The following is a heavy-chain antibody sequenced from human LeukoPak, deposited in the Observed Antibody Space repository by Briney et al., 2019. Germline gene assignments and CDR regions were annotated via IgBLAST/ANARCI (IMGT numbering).Heavy chain of an antibody. D-gene: IGHD5-12*01. J-gene: IGHJ6*02. CDR2: INPNSGGT. CDR1: GYTFTGYY. CDR3: ARDYRGYSGYVSGFGYYYYYGMDV. V-gene: IGHV1-2*02. Sequence: GASVKVSCKASGYTFTGYYMHWVRQAPGQGLEWMGWINPNSGGTNYAQKFQGRVTMTRDTSISTAYTELSRLRSDDTAVYYCARDYRGYSGYVSGFGYYYYYGMDVWGQGTTVTVSS.